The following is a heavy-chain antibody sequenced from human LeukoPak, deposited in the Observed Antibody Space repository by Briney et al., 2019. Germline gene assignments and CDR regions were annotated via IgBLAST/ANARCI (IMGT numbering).Heavy chain of an antibody. J-gene: IGHJ4*02. D-gene: IGHD3-22*01. CDR2: ITYDGSNI. CDR1: GFTFNNYG. Sequence: PGRSLRLSCAASGFTFNNYGVHWVRQAPGKGLEWVAVITYDGSNIYYAESVKGRFTISRDNSKNTLCLQMNSLRAEDTAVYYCAKVYGKHYDSGNYYLDYWGQGTLVIVSP. V-gene: IGHV3-30*18. CDR3: AKVYGKHYDSGNYYLDY.